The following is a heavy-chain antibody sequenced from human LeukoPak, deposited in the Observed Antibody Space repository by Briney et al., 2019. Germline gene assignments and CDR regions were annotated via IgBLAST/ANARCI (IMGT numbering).Heavy chain of an antibody. D-gene: IGHD5-12*01. J-gene: IGHJ4*02. CDR1: GGSFSGYY. CDR2: INHSGST. Sequence: PSETLSLTCAVYGGSFSGYYWSWIRQPPGKGLEWIGEINHSGSTNYNPSLKSRVTISVDTSKNQFSPKLSSVTAADTAEYYCARGLSGYDFGFDYWGQGTLVTVSS. CDR3: ARGLSGYDFGFDY. V-gene: IGHV4-34*01.